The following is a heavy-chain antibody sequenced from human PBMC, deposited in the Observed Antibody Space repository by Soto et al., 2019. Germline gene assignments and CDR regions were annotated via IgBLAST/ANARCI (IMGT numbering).Heavy chain of an antibody. V-gene: IGHV1-18*01. J-gene: IGHJ5*01. CDR3: ARDPSNSVGLRIWFDS. CDR1: GYTYTKYA. CDR2: ISTYDGDT. D-gene: IGHD5-12*01. Sequence: QVQLVQSGAEVKKPGASVILSCKASGYTYTKYAISWVRQAHGQGLEWMGWISTYDGDTKYEQKFQGRVTMTTDTSATTTYMELRTLRSDDTANYFCARDPSNSVGLRIWFDSWVQGTLVTVSS.